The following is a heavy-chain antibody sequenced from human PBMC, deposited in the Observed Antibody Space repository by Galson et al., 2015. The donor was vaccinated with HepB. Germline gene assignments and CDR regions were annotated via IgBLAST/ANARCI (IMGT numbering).Heavy chain of an antibody. V-gene: IGHV3-15*07. CDR3: TTEDEEGTWSSSSSYAFDI. J-gene: IGHJ3*02. CDR2: IKNKTDGGTT. D-gene: IGHD6-6*01. CDR1: GFTFSNAW. Sequence: SLRLSCAASGFTFSNAWMNWVRQAPGKGLEWVGRIKNKTDGGTTDYAAPVKGRFTISRDDSKNTLYLQMNSLKTEDTAVYYCTTEDEEGTWSSSSSYAFDIWGQGTMVTVSS.